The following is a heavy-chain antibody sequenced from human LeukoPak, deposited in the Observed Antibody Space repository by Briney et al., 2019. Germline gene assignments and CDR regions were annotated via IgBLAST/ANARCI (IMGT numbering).Heavy chain of an antibody. V-gene: IGHV1-18*01. D-gene: IGHD1-26*01. J-gene: IGHJ4*02. CDR1: GYTFTSYG. Sequence: GASVKVSCKASGYTFTSYGISWVRQAPGQGLEWRGWSSAYNGNTNYAQKLQGRVTMTTDTSTSTAYMELRSLRSDDTAVYYCASSVGATQEMDYWGQGTLVTVSS. CDR3: ASSVGATQEMDY. CDR2: SSAYNGNT.